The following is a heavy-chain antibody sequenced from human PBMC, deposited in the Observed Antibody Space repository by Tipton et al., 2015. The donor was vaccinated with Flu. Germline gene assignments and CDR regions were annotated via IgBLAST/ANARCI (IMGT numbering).Heavy chain of an antibody. Sequence: TLSLTCTVSGGSISSYYWSWIRQPPGKGLEWIGYIYYSGSTNYNPSLKSRVTISVDTSKNQFSLKLSSVTAADTAVYYCARGRKVEDYYYYYMDVWGKGTTVTVSS. D-gene: IGHD5-24*01. J-gene: IGHJ6*03. CDR1: GGSISSYY. CDR2: IYYSGST. CDR3: ARGRKVEDYYYYYMDV. V-gene: IGHV4-59*12.